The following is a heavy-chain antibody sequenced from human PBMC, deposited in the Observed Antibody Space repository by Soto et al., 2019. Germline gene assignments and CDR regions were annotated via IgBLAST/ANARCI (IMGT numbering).Heavy chain of an antibody. V-gene: IGHV3-30*18. Sequence: GGSLRLSCAASGFTFRSYGMHLVRQAPGKGLEWVAVISYDGSNKYYADSVKGRFTISRDNSKNTLYLQMNSLRAEDTAVYYCAKDRLGYGDYGGYYYYYGMDVWGQGTTVTVSS. J-gene: IGHJ6*02. D-gene: IGHD4-17*01. CDR2: ISYDGSNK. CDR1: GFTFRSYG. CDR3: AKDRLGYGDYGGYYYYYGMDV.